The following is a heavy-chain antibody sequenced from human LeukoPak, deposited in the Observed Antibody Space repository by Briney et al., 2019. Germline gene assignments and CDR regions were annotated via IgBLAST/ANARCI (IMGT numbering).Heavy chain of an antibody. J-gene: IGHJ4*02. V-gene: IGHV3-23*01. Sequence: PGGSLRLSCAASGFTFSSFAMSWVRQAPGKGLEWVSSISGSGESTYYADYVKGRFTVSRDNSKNTLNLQLNSLRAEATAVYYCAKDAIGQYRPYYFDCWGQGTLVTVSS. CDR1: GFTFSSFA. CDR3: AKDAIGQYRPYYFDC. D-gene: IGHD3-16*02. CDR2: ISGSGEST.